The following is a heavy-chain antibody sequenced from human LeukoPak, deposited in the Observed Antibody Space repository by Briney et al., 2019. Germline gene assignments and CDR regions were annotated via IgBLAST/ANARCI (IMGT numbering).Heavy chain of an antibody. CDR1: GFTVSSNY. V-gene: IGHV3-66*01. D-gene: IGHD5-18*01. CDR2: IYSGGST. CDR3: ARVKRRGYSYGFVSWFDP. J-gene: IGHJ5*02. Sequence: QSGGSLRLSCAASGFTVSSNYMSWVRQAPGKGLEWVSVIYSGGSTYYADSVKGRFTISRDNSKNTLYLQTNSLRAEDTAVYYCARVKRRGYSYGFVSWFDPWGQGTLVTVSS.